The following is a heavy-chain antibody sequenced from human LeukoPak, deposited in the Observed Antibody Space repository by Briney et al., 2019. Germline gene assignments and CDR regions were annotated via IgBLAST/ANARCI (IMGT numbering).Heavy chain of an antibody. J-gene: IGHJ4*02. CDR2: ISYDGTNK. D-gene: IGHD4-17*01. V-gene: IGHV3-30*19. CDR3: ARETGGAVGSTDFDY. Sequence: GGSLRLSCAASGFTFSSYGMHWVRQAPGKGLEWVAVISYDGTNKYYADSVKGRFTISRDNSKNTLHLQMNSLRPEDTAVYYCARETGGAVGSTDFDYWGQGTLVTVSS. CDR1: GFTFSSYG.